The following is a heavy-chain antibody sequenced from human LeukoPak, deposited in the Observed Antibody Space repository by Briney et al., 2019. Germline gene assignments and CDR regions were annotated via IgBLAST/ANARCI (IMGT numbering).Heavy chain of an antibody. D-gene: IGHD5-24*01. V-gene: IGHV4-59*01. CDR3: ARVLVGMATIGIFDY. CDR2: IYDSGST. CDR1: GGSISSYY. Sequence: SETLSLTCTVSGGSISSYYWSWIRQPPGKGLEWIGYIYDSGSTNYNPSLKSRVTISVDTSKNQFSLKLSSVTAADTAVYYCARVLVGMATIGIFDYWGQGTLVTVSS. J-gene: IGHJ4*02.